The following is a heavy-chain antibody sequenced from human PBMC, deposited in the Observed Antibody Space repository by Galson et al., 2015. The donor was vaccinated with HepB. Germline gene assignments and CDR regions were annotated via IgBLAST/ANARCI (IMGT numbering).Heavy chain of an antibody. CDR2: INPNSGGT. J-gene: IGHJ6*02. CDR1: GYTFTGYY. CDR3: ARKRDYSSYYYYYGMDV. Sequence: SVKVSCKASGYTFTGYYMHWVRQAPGQGLEWMGWINPNSGGTNYAQKFQGRVTMTRDTSISTAYMELSRLRSDDTAVYYCARKRDYSSYYYYYGMDVWGQGTTVTVSS. V-gene: IGHV1-2*02. D-gene: IGHD6-13*01.